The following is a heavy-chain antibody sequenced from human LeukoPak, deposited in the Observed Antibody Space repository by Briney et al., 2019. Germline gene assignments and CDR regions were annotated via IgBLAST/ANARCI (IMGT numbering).Heavy chain of an antibody. CDR1: GGSISSSSYY. V-gene: IGHV4-39*07. CDR3: ARDSTGSIAARRGKGYYYYMDV. D-gene: IGHD6-6*01. CDR2: IYYSGST. Sequence: PSETLSLTCTVSGGSISSSSYYWGWIRQPPGKGLEWIGSIYYSGSTYYNPSLKSRVTISVDTSKNQFSLKLSSVTAADTAVYYCARDSTGSIAARRGKGYYYYMDVWGKGTTVTVSS. J-gene: IGHJ6*03.